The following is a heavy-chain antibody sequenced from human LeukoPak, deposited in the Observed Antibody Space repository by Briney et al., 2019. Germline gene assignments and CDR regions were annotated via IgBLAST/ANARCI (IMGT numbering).Heavy chain of an antibody. CDR1: GFTFTGYY. CDR2: INPSGGST. J-gene: IGHJ4*02. Sequence: ASVKVSCKASGFTFTGYYMHWVRQAPGQGLEWMGIINPSGGSTSYAQKFQGRVTMTRDMSTSTVYMELSSLRSEDTAVYYCARVKEKGRIAVAGTLDYWGQGTLVTVSS. V-gene: IGHV1-46*01. CDR3: ARVKEKGRIAVAGTLDY. D-gene: IGHD6-19*01.